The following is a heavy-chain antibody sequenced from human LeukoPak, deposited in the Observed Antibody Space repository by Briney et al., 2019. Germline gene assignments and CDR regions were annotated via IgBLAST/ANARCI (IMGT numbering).Heavy chain of an antibody. D-gene: IGHD6-13*01. J-gene: IGHJ4*02. CDR1: GGSFSGYY. Sequence: SETLSLTCAVYGGSFSGYYWSWIRQPPGKGLEWIGEINHSGSTNYNPSLKSRVTISVDTSKNQFSLKLSSVAAADTAVYYCARGMARPSRSGRRTQTYYFDYWGQGTLVTVSS. V-gene: IGHV4-34*01. CDR2: INHSGST. CDR3: ARGMARPSRSGRRTQTYYFDY.